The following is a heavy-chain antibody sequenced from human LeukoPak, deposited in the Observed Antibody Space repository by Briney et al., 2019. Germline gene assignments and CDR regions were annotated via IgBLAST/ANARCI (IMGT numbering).Heavy chain of an antibody. CDR1: GYTFTGYY. CDR2: INPNSGGT. Sequence: GASVKVSCKASGYTFTGYYMHWVRQAPGQGLEWMGWINPNSGGTNYAQKLQGRVTMTTDTSTSTAYMELRSLRSDDTAVYYCARVPPRRDGYNLPYWGQGTLVTVSS. CDR3: ARVPPRRDGYNLPY. V-gene: IGHV1-2*02. D-gene: IGHD5-24*01. J-gene: IGHJ4*02.